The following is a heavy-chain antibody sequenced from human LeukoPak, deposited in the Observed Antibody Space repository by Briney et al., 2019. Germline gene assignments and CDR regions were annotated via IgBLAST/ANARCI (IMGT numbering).Heavy chain of an antibody. CDR2: ISSSGSTI. V-gene: IGHV3-48*04. CDR3: ARIFNRCGGDCPSAFDI. Sequence: GGSLRLSCAASGFTFSSYAMHWVRQAPGKGLEWVSYISSSGSTIYYADSVKGRFTISRDNAKNSLYLQMNSLRAEDTAVYYCARIFNRCGGDCPSAFDIWGQGTMVTVSS. CDR1: GFTFSSYA. J-gene: IGHJ3*02. D-gene: IGHD2-21*02.